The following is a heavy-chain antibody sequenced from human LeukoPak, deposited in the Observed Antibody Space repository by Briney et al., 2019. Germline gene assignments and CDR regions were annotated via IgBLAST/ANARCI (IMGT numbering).Heavy chain of an antibody. CDR1: GFIFSNYW. CDR2: IKQDGSEK. J-gene: IGHJ4*02. Sequence: TGGSLRLSCAASGFIFSNYWMSWVRQAPGKGLEWVANIKQDGSEKYYVDSVKGRFSISRDNAKNSLYLQMNSLSAEDTAVYYCASHHIYCAASTCYWDYWGQGTLVTVSS. V-gene: IGHV3-7*01. CDR3: ASHHIYCAASTCYWDY. D-gene: IGHD2-15*01.